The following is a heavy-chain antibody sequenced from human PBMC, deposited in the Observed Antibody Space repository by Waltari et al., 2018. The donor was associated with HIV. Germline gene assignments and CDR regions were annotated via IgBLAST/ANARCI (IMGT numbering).Heavy chain of an antibody. D-gene: IGHD5-12*01. V-gene: IGHV3-13*01. CDR1: GLPFSSYD. Sequence: EAQLVESGGNLVQPGGSVRLTCEASGLPFSSYDMHWVRQATGKGLEWVSAINTGGDTYYPGSVKGRFTISRENAKNSLYLQMNSLRAGDTAVYYCARYLRGHSGHGVDVWGQGTTVTVSS. CDR2: INTGGDT. CDR3: ARYLRGHSGHGVDV. J-gene: IGHJ6*02.